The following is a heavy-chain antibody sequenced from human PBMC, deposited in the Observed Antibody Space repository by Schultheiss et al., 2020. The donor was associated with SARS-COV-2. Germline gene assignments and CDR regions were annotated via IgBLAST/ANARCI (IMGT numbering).Heavy chain of an antibody. D-gene: IGHD2-2*01. J-gene: IGHJ3*02. CDR3: ARVSTYCSSTSCHDAFDI. Sequence: GESLKISCTGSGYSFTSYWIGWVRQKPGKGLEWMGIIYPGDSDTRYSPSFQGQVTISADKSISTAYLQWSSLKASDTAMYYCARVSTYCSSTSCHDAFDIWGQGTMVTVSS. CDR2: IYPGDSDT. CDR1: GYSFTSYW. V-gene: IGHV5-51*01.